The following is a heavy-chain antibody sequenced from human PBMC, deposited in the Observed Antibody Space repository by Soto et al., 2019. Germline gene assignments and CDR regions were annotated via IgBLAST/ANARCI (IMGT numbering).Heavy chain of an antibody. CDR2: IYYSGST. CDR1: GGSISSYY. Sequence: PSETLSLTCTVSGGSISSYYWSWIRQPPGKGLEWIGYIYYSGSTNYNPSLKSRVTISVDTSKNQFSLKLSSVTAADTAVYYCARVYYDILTGYYYWFDPWGQGTLVTVSS. D-gene: IGHD3-9*01. CDR3: ARVYYDILTGYYYWFDP. V-gene: IGHV4-59*01. J-gene: IGHJ5*02.